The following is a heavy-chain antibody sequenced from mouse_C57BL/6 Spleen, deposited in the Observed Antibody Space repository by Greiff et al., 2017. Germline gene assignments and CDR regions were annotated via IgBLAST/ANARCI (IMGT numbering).Heavy chain of an antibody. CDR3: TRDYYGSSYPYAMDY. Sequence: VQLQQSGTVLARPGASVKMSCKTSGYTFTSYWMHWVKHRPGQGLEWIGAIYPGNSDTSYNQKFKGKAKLTAVTSASTAYMELSSLTNEDSAVYYCTRDYYGSSYPYAMDYWGQGTSVTVSS. V-gene: IGHV1-5*01. D-gene: IGHD1-1*01. CDR2: IYPGNSDT. CDR1: GYTFTSYW. J-gene: IGHJ4*01.